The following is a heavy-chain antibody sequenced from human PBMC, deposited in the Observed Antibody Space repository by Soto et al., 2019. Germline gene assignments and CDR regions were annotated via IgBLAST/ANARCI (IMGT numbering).Heavy chain of an antibody. CDR1: GYTFTGYH. V-gene: IGHV1-2*04. CDR3: ARWVGASNWFDP. Sequence: QVQLVQSGAEVKEPGASVKVSCKASGYTFTGYHIHWVRQAPGQGLEWMGWINTNSGDTNYAQNFQGWVTMTRDTSINTAYVELCRLRSDDTAVYYCARWVGASNWFDPWGQGTLVTVSS. CDR2: INTNSGDT. J-gene: IGHJ5*02. D-gene: IGHD1-26*01.